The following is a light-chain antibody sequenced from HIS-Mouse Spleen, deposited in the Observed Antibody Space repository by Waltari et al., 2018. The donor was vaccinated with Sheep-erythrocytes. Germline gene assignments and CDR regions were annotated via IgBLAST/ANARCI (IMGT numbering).Light chain of an antibody. CDR3: QAWDSSTAV. J-gene: IGLJ2*01. CDR2: EVS. V-gene: IGLV2-8*01. Sequence: QSALTQPTSASGSPGQSVTISCTGTSSDVGGYNYVSWYQQHPGKAPKLMIYEVSKRPSGVPDRFSGSNSGNTATLTISGTQAMDEADYYCQAWDSSTAVFGGGTKLTVL. CDR1: SSDVGGYNY.